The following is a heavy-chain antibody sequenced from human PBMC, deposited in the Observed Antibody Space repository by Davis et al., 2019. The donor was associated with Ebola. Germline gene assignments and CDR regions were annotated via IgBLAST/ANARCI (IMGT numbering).Heavy chain of an antibody. CDR1: GFTFSSYW. CDR2: IKQDGSEK. V-gene: IGHV3-7*01. Sequence: GGSLRLSCAASGFTFSSYWMSWVRQAPGKGLEWVANIKQDGSEKYYVDSVKGRFTISRDNAKNSLYLQMNNLRAEDTAVYYCARDWGIAAAGIFFEYYFDYWGQGTLVTVSS. CDR3: ARDWGIAAAGIFFEYYFDY. D-gene: IGHD6-13*01. J-gene: IGHJ4*02.